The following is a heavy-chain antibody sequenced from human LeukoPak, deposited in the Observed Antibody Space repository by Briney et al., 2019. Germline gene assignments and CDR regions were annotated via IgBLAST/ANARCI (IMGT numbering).Heavy chain of an antibody. V-gene: IGHV1-24*01. CDR2: FDPEDGET. CDR1: GYTLTELS. J-gene: IGHJ4*02. Sequence: GASAKVSCKVSGYTLTELSMHWVRQAPGKGLEWMGGFDPEDGETIYAQKFQGRVTMTTDTSTSTAYMDLRSLRSDDTAVYYCARESEFRYLAESTDFFDYWGQGTLVTVSS. CDR3: ARESEFRYLAESTDFFDY. D-gene: IGHD5/OR15-5a*01.